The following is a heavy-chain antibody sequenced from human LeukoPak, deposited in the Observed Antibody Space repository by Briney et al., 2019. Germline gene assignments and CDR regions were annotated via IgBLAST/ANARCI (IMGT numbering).Heavy chain of an antibody. CDR3: AKDQSPGDLSSDAFDI. D-gene: IGHD3-16*02. J-gene: IGHJ3*02. V-gene: IGHV3-23*01. CDR2: ITSDSRGI. CDR1: GFTYSHYG. Sequence: GGSLRLSCVASGFTYSHYGMNWVRPAPGKGLEWVSGITSDSRGIYYADSVKGRFTIYRDNSKMTLYLQLNSLRAEDTALYYCAKDQSPGDLSSDAFDIWGQGTMVTVSS.